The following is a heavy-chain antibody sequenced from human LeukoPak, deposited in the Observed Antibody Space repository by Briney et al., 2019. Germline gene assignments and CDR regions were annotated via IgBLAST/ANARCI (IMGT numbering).Heavy chain of an antibody. J-gene: IGHJ4*02. CDR3: ARVRSYCSGGNGCYYFAY. V-gene: IGHV3-66*01. CDR1: GFTVSDNY. D-gene: IGHD2-15*01. Sequence: GGSLRLSCTAPGFTVSDNYMSWVRQAPGKGLEWVSVIYSGGSTYYADSVKGRFTISRDNSKNTLYLQMNSLRAGDTAVYYCARVRSYCSGGNGCYYFAYWGQGTLVTVSS. CDR2: IYSGGST.